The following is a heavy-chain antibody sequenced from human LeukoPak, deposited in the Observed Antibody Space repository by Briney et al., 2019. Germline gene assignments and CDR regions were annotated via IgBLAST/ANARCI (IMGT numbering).Heavy chain of an antibody. Sequence: ASVKVSCKASGGTFSSYAISWVRQAPGQGLEWMGGIIPISGTANYAQKFQGRVTITADESTSTAYMELSSLRSEDTAVYYCARPACSGERCYYHYGMDVWGQGTTVTVSS. V-gene: IGHV1-69*01. J-gene: IGHJ6*02. CDR1: GGTFSSYA. CDR2: IIPISGTA. CDR3: ARPACSGERCYYHYGMDV. D-gene: IGHD2-15*01.